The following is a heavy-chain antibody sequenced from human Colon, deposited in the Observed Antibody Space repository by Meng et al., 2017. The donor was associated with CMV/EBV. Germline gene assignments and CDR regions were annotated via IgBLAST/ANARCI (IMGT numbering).Heavy chain of an antibody. D-gene: IGHD3-9*01. Sequence: GESLKISCAASGFTFSNYGMSWVRQTPGKGLQWVSGISGSGDNAYYTDSVKGRFTISRDNSKSTLYLQMNRLSADDTAIYYCAKEPYFVGSNNWLDPWGQGTLVTVSS. CDR3: AKEPYFVGSNNWLDP. CDR2: ISGSGDNA. CDR1: GFTFSNYG. V-gene: IGHV3-23*01. J-gene: IGHJ5*02.